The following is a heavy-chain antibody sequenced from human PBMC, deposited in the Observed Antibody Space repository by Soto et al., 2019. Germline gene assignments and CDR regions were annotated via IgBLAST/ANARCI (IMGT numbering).Heavy chain of an antibody. CDR1: GGSISSHY. D-gene: IGHD6-19*01. Sequence: ETLSLTCTVSGGSISSHYWSWIRQPAGKGLEWIGRIYLSGNTKINPSLKNRVTMSVDASKNQFSLNLKSVTAADTAVYYCAKELKPYNSGWYFTLSGGQGTLVTVSS. J-gene: IGHJ4*02. V-gene: IGHV4-4*07. CDR2: IYLSGNT. CDR3: AKELKPYNSGWYFTLS.